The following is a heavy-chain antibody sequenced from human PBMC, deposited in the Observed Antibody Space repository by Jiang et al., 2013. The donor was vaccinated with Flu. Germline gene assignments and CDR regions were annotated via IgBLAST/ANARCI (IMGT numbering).Heavy chain of an antibody. CDR1: GFTVSSNY. CDR2: IYSGGST. V-gene: IGHV3-66*02. D-gene: IGHD5-12*01. J-gene: IGHJ4*02. Sequence: RLSCAASGFTVSSNYMSWVRQAPGKGLEWVSVIYSGGSTYYADSVKGRFTISRDTSKNTLYLQMNSLRAEDTAVYYCARDSYSGHDFDYWGQGTLVTVSS. CDR3: ARDSYSGHDFDY.